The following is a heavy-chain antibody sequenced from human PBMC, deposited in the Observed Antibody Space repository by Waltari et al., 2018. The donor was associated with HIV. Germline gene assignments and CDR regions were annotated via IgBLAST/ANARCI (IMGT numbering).Heavy chain of an antibody. V-gene: IGHV3-33*08. J-gene: IGHJ4*02. CDR3: ARLTREGYNGGFDY. Sequence: QVQLVESGGGVVQPGRSLRLSCAASGFDFSNFGMHWVRQAPGKGVEWVGVIWFDSSNKYYGDYVKGRFTISRDNSKKTVYLQMNSLRGEDTAVYYCARLTREGYNGGFDYWGQGTLVTVSS. D-gene: IGHD1-1*01. CDR1: GFDFSNFG. CDR2: IWFDSSNK.